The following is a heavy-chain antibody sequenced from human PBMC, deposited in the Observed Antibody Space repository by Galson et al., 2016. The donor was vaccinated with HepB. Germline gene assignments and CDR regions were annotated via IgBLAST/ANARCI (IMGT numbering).Heavy chain of an antibody. CDR2: INTDGSTT. Sequence: SLRLSCAASGFTFSSNWMHWVRQAPGEGLVWVSRINTDGSTTNYADSVKGRFTISRDNAKNTLFLQMSSLTAEDTAVYYCAKWSDAAATYWGQGALVTVSS. CDR3: AKWSDAAATY. J-gene: IGHJ4*02. CDR1: GFTFSSNW. D-gene: IGHD6-13*01. V-gene: IGHV3-74*01.